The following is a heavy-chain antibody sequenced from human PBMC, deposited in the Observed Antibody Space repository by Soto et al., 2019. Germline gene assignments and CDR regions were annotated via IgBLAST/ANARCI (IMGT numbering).Heavy chain of an antibody. V-gene: IGHV3-23*01. CDR3: ARTTGYCSGGSCHDALDI. CDR2: ISGSGGST. D-gene: IGHD2-15*01. Sequence: EVQLLESGGGLVQPGGSLRLSCAASGFTFSSYAMSWVRQAPGKGLEWVSAISGSGGSTYYADSVKGRFTISRDNSKNTLYLQMNSLRAEDTAVYYCARTTGYCSGGSCHDALDIWGQGTMVTVSS. CDR1: GFTFSSYA. J-gene: IGHJ3*02.